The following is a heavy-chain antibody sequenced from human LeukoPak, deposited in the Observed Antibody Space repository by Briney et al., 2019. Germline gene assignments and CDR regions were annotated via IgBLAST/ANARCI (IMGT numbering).Heavy chain of an antibody. D-gene: IGHD5-18*01. CDR1: GYTFTDFG. J-gene: IGHJ4*02. CDR2: ISAYNGNK. V-gene: IGHV1-18*01. Sequence: SVKVSCKAXGYTFTDFGISWVRQAPGQGLEWMGWISAYNGNKNYVQKFQGRVTMTTDTSTSTAYMELTSLRSDDTAMYYCTRDLGVDTTMIFFDYWGQGTLVTVSS. CDR3: TRDLGVDTTMIFFDY.